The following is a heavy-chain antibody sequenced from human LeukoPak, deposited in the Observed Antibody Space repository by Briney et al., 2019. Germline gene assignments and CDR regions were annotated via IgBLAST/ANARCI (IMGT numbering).Heavy chain of an antibody. Sequence: GGSLRLSCIGFGFTFSDHYMDWVRQTPGKGLEWVGRIRNKANGHTTEYAASVKGRFTISRDDSKSSLYLQMHSLKNDDTALYYCARPGYGHGLDVWGHGTPVTVS. CDR1: GFTFSDHY. D-gene: IGHD5-12*01. CDR3: ARPGYGHGLDV. V-gene: IGHV3-72*01. CDR2: IRNKANGHTT. J-gene: IGHJ6*02.